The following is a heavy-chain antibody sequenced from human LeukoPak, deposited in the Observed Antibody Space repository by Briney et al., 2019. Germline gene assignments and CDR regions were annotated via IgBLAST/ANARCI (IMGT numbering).Heavy chain of an antibody. Sequence: GGSLRLSCAVSGSTFSSYEMNWVRQAPGKGLEWVSYISSSGSTIYYADSVKGRFTISRDNAKNSLYLQMNSLRAEDTAVYYCTRDTITMVRGVIIPYYFDYWGQGTLVTVSS. CDR2: ISSSGSTI. CDR1: GSTFSSYE. D-gene: IGHD3-10*01. V-gene: IGHV3-48*03. J-gene: IGHJ4*02. CDR3: TRDTITMVRGVIIPYYFDY.